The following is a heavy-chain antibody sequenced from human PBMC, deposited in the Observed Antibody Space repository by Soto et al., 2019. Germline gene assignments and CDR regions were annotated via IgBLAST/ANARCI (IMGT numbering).Heavy chain of an antibody. V-gene: IGHV3-33*01. CDR3: ARDSLTVLRFFEWLPRDDNWFEP. Sequence: QVQLVESGGGVVQPGRSLRLSCAASGFTFSSYGMHWVRQAPGKGLEWVAVIWYDGSNKYYADSVKCRFTISRDNSKNTLYLQMNSLRAEDTAVYYCARDSLTVLRFFEWLPRDDNWFEPWGKGTLLTVSS. CDR1: GFTFSSYG. J-gene: IGHJ5*01. CDR2: IWYDGSNK. D-gene: IGHD3-3*01.